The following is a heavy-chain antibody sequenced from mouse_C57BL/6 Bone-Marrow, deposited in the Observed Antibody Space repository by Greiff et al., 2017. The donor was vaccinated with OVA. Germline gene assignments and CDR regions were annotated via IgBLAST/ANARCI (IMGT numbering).Heavy chain of an antibody. CDR3: ARNYDGSSPWFAY. CDR2: ISNGGGST. CDR1: GFTFSDYY. D-gene: IGHD1-1*01. Sequence: DVQLVESGGGLVQPGGSLKLSCAASGFTFSDYYMYWVRQTPEKRLEWVAYISNGGGSTYYPDTVQGRFTISRDNAKNTLYLQMSRLKAEDTAMYYCARNYDGSSPWFAYWGQGTLVTVSA. J-gene: IGHJ3*01. V-gene: IGHV5-12*01.